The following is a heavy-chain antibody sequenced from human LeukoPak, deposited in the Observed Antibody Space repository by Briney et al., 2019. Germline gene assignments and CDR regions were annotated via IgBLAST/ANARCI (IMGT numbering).Heavy chain of an antibody. Sequence: ASETLSLTCAVSGDSAGSSSYYWGWIRQPPGKGLEWIGSIYYSGNTYYNPSLKSRVTISVDTSKNQFSLQLSSVTPEDTAVYYCARATREGYTPLDYWGQGTLVIVSS. D-gene: IGHD5-24*01. CDR3: ARATREGYTPLDY. CDR1: GDSAGSSSYY. V-gene: IGHV4-39*01. J-gene: IGHJ4*02. CDR2: IYYSGNT.